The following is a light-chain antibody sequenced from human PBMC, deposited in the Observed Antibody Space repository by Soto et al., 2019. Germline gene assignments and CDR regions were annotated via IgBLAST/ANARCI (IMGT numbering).Light chain of an antibody. V-gene: IGKV3D-20*02. CDR2: GAS. CDR3: QQRSNWWT. CDR1: QSVSSSY. J-gene: IGKJ1*01. Sequence: PSPGAMSLSPGEKATLSCRASQSVSSSYLAWYQQKPGQAPRLLIYGASSRATGIPARFSGSGSGTDFTLTISSLEPEDFAVYYCQQRSNWWTFGQGTKVDIK.